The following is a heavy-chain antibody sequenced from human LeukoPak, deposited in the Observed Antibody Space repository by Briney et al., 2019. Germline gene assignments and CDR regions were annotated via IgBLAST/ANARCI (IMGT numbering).Heavy chain of an antibody. CDR3: AREVRHSSSYGMDV. Sequence: SETLSLTCTVSGGSISSGSYYWSWIRQPAGKGLEWIGRIYTSGSTNYNPSLKCRVTISVDTSKNQFSLKLSSVTAADTAVYYCAREVRHSSSYGMDVWGQGTTVTVSS. CDR2: IYTSGST. V-gene: IGHV4-61*02. J-gene: IGHJ6*02. D-gene: IGHD6-13*01. CDR1: GGSISSGSYY.